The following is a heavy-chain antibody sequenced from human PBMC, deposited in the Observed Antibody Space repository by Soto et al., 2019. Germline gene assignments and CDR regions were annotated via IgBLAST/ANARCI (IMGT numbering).Heavy chain of an antibody. CDR3: ASHTAMAPYYFDY. J-gene: IGHJ4*02. Sequence: PGGSLRLSCAASGFTVSSKEMSWVRQAPGKGLEWVSVSYSGGDTYYADSVRGRFTISRDNPKNALYLQMNTLRADDTAVYYCASHTAMAPYYFDYWGLGTLVTVSS. V-gene: IGHV3-53*01. CDR1: GFTVSSKE. CDR2: SYSGGDT. D-gene: IGHD5-18*01.